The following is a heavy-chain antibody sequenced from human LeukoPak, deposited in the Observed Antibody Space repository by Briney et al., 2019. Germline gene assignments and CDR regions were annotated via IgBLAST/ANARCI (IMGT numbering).Heavy chain of an antibody. D-gene: IGHD3-10*01. V-gene: IGHV4-59*01. Sequence: SETLSLTCTVSGGSISRYYWSWIRQPPGKGLEWIGYIYYSGSTNYNPSLKSRVTISVDTSKNQFSLKLTSVTAADMAVYYCARSGSGSHYDYWGQGTLVTVSS. CDR3: ARSGSGSHYDY. J-gene: IGHJ4*02. CDR2: IYYSGST. CDR1: GGSISRYY.